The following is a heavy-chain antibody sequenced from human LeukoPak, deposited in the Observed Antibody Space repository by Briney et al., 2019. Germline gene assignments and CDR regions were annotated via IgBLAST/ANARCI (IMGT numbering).Heavy chain of an antibody. CDR2: IYHSGST. D-gene: IGHD3-22*01. CDR1: GYSISSGYY. V-gene: IGHV4-38-2*02. CDR3: ARGTYYYDSSGYYSGYFDY. J-gene: IGHJ4*02. Sequence: PSETLSLTCIVSGYSISSGYYWGWIRQPPGKGLEWIGNIYHSGSTYYNPSLKSRVTISVDTPKNQFSLKLSSVTAADTAVYYCARGTYYYDSSGYYSGYFDYWGQGTLVTVSS.